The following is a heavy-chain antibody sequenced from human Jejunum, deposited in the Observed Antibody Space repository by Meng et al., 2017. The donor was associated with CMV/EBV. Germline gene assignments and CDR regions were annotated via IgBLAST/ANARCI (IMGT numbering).Heavy chain of an antibody. J-gene: IGHJ5*02. CDR1: GFTFSSYR. Sequence: SGFTFSSYRMNWVRQAPGKGLEWVSSITSSSGTIYYADSVKGRFTIFRDNAKNSLHLQMNSLRADDTAVYYCARLYSSSSYRFDPWGQGTLVTVSS. CDR2: ITSSSGTI. CDR3: ARLYSSSSYRFDP. D-gene: IGHD6-6*01. V-gene: IGHV3-48*04.